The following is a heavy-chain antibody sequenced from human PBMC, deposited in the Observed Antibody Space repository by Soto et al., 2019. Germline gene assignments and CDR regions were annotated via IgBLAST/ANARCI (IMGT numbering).Heavy chain of an antibody. CDR3: AKNRDDSIGFGLNFLDY. Sequence: EVQLLESGGGLVQPGGSLRLSCAASGFAFSTNAMTWVRQAPGKGLEWVTTMSGDGTRTYYADSVKGRFTISRDNSKTTVFLEINSLRADDTAVYYCAKNRDDSIGFGLNFLDYWGLGTLVTVSS. V-gene: IGHV3-23*01. D-gene: IGHD3-10*01. J-gene: IGHJ4*02. CDR2: MSGDGTRT. CDR1: GFAFSTNA.